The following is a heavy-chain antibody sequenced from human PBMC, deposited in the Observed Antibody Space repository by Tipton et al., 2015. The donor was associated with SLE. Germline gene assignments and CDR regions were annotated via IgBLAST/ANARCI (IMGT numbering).Heavy chain of an antibody. CDR2: ISGSGGST. CDR3: ARRRSETGLFSKRGWFDP. V-gene: IGHV3-23*01. CDR1: GFPFSDFH. Sequence: SLRLSCTASGFPFSDFHMTWIRQAPGKGLEWVSTISGSGGSTYYADSVKGRFTISRDNSKNTLYLQMNSLRAEDTAVYYCARRRSETGLFSKRGWFDPWGQGTLVTVSS. J-gene: IGHJ5*02. D-gene: IGHD3-10*02.